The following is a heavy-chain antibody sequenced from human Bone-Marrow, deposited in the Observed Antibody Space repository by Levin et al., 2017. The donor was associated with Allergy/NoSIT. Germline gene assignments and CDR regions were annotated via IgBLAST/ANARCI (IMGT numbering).Heavy chain of an antibody. Sequence: GGSLRLSCAASGFTFSSYGMHWVRQAPGKGLEWVAVIWYDGSNKYYADSVKGRFTISRDNSKNTLYLQMNSLRAEDTAVYYCARVGHSYGFYYYYMDVWGKGTTVTVSS. D-gene: IGHD5-18*01. J-gene: IGHJ6*03. V-gene: IGHV3-33*01. CDR2: IWYDGSNK. CDR3: ARVGHSYGFYYYYMDV. CDR1: GFTFSSYG.